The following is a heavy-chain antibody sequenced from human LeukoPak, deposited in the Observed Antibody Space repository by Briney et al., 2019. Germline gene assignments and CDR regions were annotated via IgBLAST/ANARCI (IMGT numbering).Heavy chain of an antibody. V-gene: IGHV3-7*01. D-gene: IGHD5-18*01. CDR3: ARDLAYSRLDY. J-gene: IGHJ4*02. Sequence: GGSLRLSCAVSGLTFSSSWMDWVRQAPGKGLEWVASINPDGNKKYSADSVKGRFTISRDNAENSLYLRMNSLRVEDTAFYYCARDLAYSRLDYWGRGMLVTVSS. CDR2: INPDGNKK. CDR1: GLTFSSSW.